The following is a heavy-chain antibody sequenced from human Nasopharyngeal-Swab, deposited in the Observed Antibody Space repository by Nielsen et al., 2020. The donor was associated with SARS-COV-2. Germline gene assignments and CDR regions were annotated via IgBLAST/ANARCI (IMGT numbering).Heavy chain of an antibody. Sequence: WIRQPPGKGLEWVSAISGSGGSTYYADSVKGRFTISRDNSKYTLYLQMNSLRAEDTAVYYCAKGTKNGGWIGYYYYMDVWGKGATVTVSS. CDR3: AKGTKNGGWIGYYYYMDV. D-gene: IGHD2-2*03. J-gene: IGHJ6*03. CDR2: ISGSGGST. V-gene: IGHV3-23*01.